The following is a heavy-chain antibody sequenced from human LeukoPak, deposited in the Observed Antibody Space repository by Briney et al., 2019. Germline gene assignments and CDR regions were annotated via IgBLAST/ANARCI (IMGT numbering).Heavy chain of an antibody. CDR2: FDPEDGET. V-gene: IGHV1-24*01. Sequence: ASVKVSCKVSGYTLTELSMHWVRQAPGKGLEWMGGFDPEDGETIYAQKFQGRVTMTEDTSTDTAYMELSSLRSEDTAVYYCATAGRNYYYYYMDVWGKGTTVTVSS. J-gene: IGHJ6*03. CDR1: GYTLTELS. CDR3: ATAGRNYYYYYMDV.